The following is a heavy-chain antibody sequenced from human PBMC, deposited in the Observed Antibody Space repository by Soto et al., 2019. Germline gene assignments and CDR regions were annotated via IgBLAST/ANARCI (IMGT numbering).Heavy chain of an antibody. CDR1: GGSISSGGYS. Sequence: PSETLSLTCAVSGGSISSGGYSWSWIRQPPGKGLEWIGYIYHSGSTYYNPSLKSRVTISVDRSKNQFSLKLSSVTAADTAVYYCARDSGPSGYDRWAYDYWGQGTPVTVSS. J-gene: IGHJ4*02. D-gene: IGHD5-12*01. CDR2: IYHSGST. V-gene: IGHV4-30-2*01. CDR3: ARDSGPSGYDRWAYDY.